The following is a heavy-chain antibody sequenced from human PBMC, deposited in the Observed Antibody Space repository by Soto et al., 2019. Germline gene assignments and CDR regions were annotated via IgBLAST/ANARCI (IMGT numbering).Heavy chain of an antibody. CDR3: ARGGWELKQVVDY. V-gene: IGHV1-3*01. D-gene: IGHD1-26*01. Sequence: ASVKVSCKASGYTFTSYAMHWVRQAPGQRLEWMGWINAGNGNTKYSQKFQGRVTITRDTSASTAYMELRSLRSEDTAVYYCARGGWELKQVVDYWGQGTLVTVSS. CDR2: INAGNGNT. J-gene: IGHJ4*02. CDR1: GYTFTSYA.